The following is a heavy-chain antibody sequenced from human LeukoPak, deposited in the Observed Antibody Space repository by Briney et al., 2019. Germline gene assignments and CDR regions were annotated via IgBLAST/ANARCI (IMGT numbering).Heavy chain of an antibody. CDR1: GFTFTSSA. D-gene: IGHD2-15*01. CDR3: AAGWVCSGGSCYYYFDY. V-gene: IGHV1-58*02. Sequence: GASVRVSCKASGFTFTSSAMQWVRQARGQRLEWIVWIVVGSGNTNYAQKFQERVTITRDMSTSTAYMELSSLRSEDTAVYYCAAGWVCSGGSCYYYFDYWGQGTLVTVSS. CDR2: IVVGSGNT. J-gene: IGHJ4*02.